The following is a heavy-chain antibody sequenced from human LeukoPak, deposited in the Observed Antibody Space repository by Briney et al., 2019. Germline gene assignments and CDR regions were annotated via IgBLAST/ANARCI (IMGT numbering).Heavy chain of an antibody. D-gene: IGHD3-10*01. CDR2: INPNSGGT. CDR1: GYTFTGYY. V-gene: IGHV1-2*02. CDR3: AVLWFGELLSPFDY. J-gene: IGHJ4*02. Sequence: ASVKVSCKASGYTFTGYYMHWVRQAPGQGLEWMGWINPNSGGTNYAQTFQGRVTITRDTSISTAYMELSRLRSEDTAVYYCAVLWFGELLSPFDYWGQGTLVTVSS.